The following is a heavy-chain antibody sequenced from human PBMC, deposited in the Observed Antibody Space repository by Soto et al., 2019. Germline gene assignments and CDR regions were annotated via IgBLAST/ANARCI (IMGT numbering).Heavy chain of an antibody. J-gene: IGHJ4*02. D-gene: IGHD4-17*01. CDR1: GFTISSYA. CDR2: ITGSGGTT. Sequence: EVHLVESGGGLVQPGGSLRLSCAASGFTISSYAMSWVRQAPGKGLEWVSAITGSGGTTYYADSVKGRFTISRDNSKNTLYLQMDSLRAEDTAVYFCASVDFGAYIPHFADGGQGTLVTVSS. V-gene: IGHV3-23*04. CDR3: ASVDFGAYIPHFAD.